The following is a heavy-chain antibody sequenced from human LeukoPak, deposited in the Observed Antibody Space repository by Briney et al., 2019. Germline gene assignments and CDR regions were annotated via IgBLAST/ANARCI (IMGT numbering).Heavy chain of an antibody. J-gene: IGHJ6*03. CDR2: INSDGSST. V-gene: IGHV3-74*01. Sequence: GGSLRLSCAASGFTFSSYWMHWVRQAPGKGLVWVSRINSDGSSTSYADSAKGRFTISRDNAKNTLYLQMNGLRAEDTAVYYCARPRLKTTVTTGSYYYMDVWGKGTTVTVSS. CDR3: ARPRLKTTVTTGSYYYMDV. D-gene: IGHD4-17*01. CDR1: GFTFSSYW.